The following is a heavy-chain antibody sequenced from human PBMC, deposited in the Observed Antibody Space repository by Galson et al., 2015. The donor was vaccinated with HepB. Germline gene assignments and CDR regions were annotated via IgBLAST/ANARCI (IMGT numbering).Heavy chain of an antibody. D-gene: IGHD6-13*01. J-gene: IGHJ4*02. CDR1: GYTFTSYY. CDR2: INPSGGST. Sequence: SVKVSCKASGYTFTSYYMHWVRQAPGQGLEWMGIINPSGGSTSYAQKFQGRVTMTRDTSTSTVYMELSSLRSEDTAVYYCARTGYSSSWYRDPNFDYWGQGTLVTVSS. V-gene: IGHV1-46*03. CDR3: ARTGYSSSWYRDPNFDY.